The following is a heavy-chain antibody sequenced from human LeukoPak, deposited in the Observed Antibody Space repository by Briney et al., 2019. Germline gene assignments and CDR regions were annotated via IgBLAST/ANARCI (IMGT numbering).Heavy chain of an antibody. CDR3: ARRGEDGSVEMATMGLLPFDY. D-gene: IGHD5-24*01. Sequence: PSQTLSLTCTVSGGSISSGGYYWSWIRQHPGKGLEWIGYIYYSGSTYYNPSLKSRVTISVDTSKNQFSLKLSSVTAADTAVYYCARRGEDGSVEMATMGLLPFDYWGQGTLVTVSS. V-gene: IGHV4-31*03. J-gene: IGHJ4*02. CDR1: GGSISSGGYY. CDR2: IYYSGST.